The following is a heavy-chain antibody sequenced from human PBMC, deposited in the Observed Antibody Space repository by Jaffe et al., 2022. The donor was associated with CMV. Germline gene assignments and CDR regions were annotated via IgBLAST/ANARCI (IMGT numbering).Heavy chain of an antibody. J-gene: IGHJ5*02. Sequence: QVQLVESGGGVVQPGRSLRLSCAASGFTFSSYGMHWVRQAPGKGLEWVAVISYDGSNKYYADSVKGRFTISRDNSKNTLYLQMNSLRAEDTAVYYCAKDARGCSGGSCYKGWFDPWGQGTLVTVSS. CDR1: GFTFSSYG. D-gene: IGHD2-15*01. CDR3: AKDARGCSGGSCYKGWFDP. CDR2: ISYDGSNK. V-gene: IGHV3-30*18.